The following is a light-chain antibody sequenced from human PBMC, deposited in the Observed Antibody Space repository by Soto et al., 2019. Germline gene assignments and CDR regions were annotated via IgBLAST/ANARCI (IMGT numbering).Light chain of an antibody. CDR2: GGT. CDR3: CSYAGITTYYV. Sequence: QSALTQPASVSGSPGQSITISCTGTSSDVGSYNLVSWYQQHPGEAPKLMIYGGTKRPSGVSNRFSGSKSGNTASLTISGLQAEDEDDYYCCSYAGITTYYVFGTGTTVTVL. CDR1: SSDVGSYNL. J-gene: IGLJ1*01. V-gene: IGLV2-23*01.